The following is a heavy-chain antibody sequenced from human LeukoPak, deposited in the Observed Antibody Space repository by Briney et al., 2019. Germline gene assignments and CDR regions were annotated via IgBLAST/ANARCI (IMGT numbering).Heavy chain of an antibody. J-gene: IGHJ4*02. Sequence: ASVKVSCKVSGYTLTELSMHWVRQAPGKGLEWMGGFDPEDGETIYAQKFQGRVTMTEDSSTDTAYMELSSLRSEDTAVYYCATGHRIAVAGTGDYWGQGTLVTVSS. D-gene: IGHD6-19*01. CDR2: FDPEDGET. V-gene: IGHV1-24*01. CDR3: ATGHRIAVAGTGDY. CDR1: GYTLTELS.